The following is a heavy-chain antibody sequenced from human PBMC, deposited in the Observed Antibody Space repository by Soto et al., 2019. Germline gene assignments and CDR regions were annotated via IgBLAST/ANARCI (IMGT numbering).Heavy chain of an antibody. V-gene: IGHV1-2*02. CDR2: INPKGDGK. CDR3: ASVPPSYTKNEDLED. D-gene: IGHD1-1*01. J-gene: IGHJ4*02. Sequence: QVQMVQSGPEVKKPGASVKISCKASEQTITGHYIQWVRQAPGQGLEWMGWINPKGDGKKYAQHFQARITKTRDTSINTCYMELRALTSDDAAVYYCASVPPSYTKNEDLEDWGPGTLVTVSS. CDR1: EQTITGHY.